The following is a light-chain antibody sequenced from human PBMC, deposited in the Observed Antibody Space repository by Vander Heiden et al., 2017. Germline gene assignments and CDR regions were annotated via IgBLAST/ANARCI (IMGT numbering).Light chain of an antibody. V-gene: IGLV3-1*01. CDR2: QDF. CDR3: QAWGSSTVV. Sequence: SYELTQPPSVCVSPGQTASIPCSGANLGAQSAGWYQQKPGQSPVLVIYQDFKRPSGIPERFSGSNSGNTATMTIGGTQAMDEGDYDCQAWGSSTVVFGGGTKLTVL. J-gene: IGLJ2*01. CDR1: NLGAQS.